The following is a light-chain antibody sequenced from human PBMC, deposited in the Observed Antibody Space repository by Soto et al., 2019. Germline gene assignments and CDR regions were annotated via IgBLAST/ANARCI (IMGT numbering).Light chain of an antibody. V-gene: IGKV3-11*01. Sequence: ETVLTQSPATLSLSPGDRATLSCRASQSITTYLAWYQQKTGQAPKLLFYDASNRATGIPARFSASGSGTDFTLTISRLEAEDSAVYCCQQRSSWWTFGQGTKVEIK. CDR3: QQRSSWWT. CDR2: DAS. CDR1: QSITTY. J-gene: IGKJ1*01.